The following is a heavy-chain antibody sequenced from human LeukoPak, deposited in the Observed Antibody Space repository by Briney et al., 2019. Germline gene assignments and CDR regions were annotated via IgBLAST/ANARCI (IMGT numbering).Heavy chain of an antibody. D-gene: IGHD5-12*01. CDR2: IYYSGST. J-gene: IGHJ6*03. CDR1: GGSISSYY. Sequence: SSETLSLTCTVSGGSISSYYWSWIRQPPGKGLEWIGYIYYSGSTNYNPSLKSRVTISVDTSKNQFSLKLSSVTAADTPVYYCARDQWGYDLNSPPSYYYYYMDVWGKGTTVTISS. CDR3: ARDQWGYDLNSPPSYYYYYMDV. V-gene: IGHV4-59*01.